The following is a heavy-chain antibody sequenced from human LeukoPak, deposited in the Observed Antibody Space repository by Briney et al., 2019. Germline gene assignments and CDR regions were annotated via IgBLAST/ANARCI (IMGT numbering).Heavy chain of an antibody. Sequence: SETLSLTRTVSGGSISSYYWSWIRQPPGKGLEWIGYIYYSGSTNYNPSLKSRVTISVDTSKNQFSLKLSSVTAADTAVYYCARYSRAPTNYYYGMDVWGQGTTVTVSS. CDR3: ARYSRAPTNYYYGMDV. D-gene: IGHD6-13*01. CDR1: GGSISSYY. J-gene: IGHJ6*02. V-gene: IGHV4-59*01. CDR2: IYYSGST.